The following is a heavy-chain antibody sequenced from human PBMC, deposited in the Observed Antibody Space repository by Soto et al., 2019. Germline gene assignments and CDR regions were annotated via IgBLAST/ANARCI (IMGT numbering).Heavy chain of an antibody. Sequence: HPGGSLRLPWFASPFTFSDLAMTWVRHVPGRGLEGVASLDGAGGSTYYAASVRCRFSISRDKSQNTLFLQRKRLTFDDTAISYCAAPRAEYGSGVSWFTYGMDIWGQGTTVTVSS. CDR2: LDGAGGST. CDR3: AAPRAEYGSGVSWFTYGMDI. D-gene: IGHD3-10*01. CDR1: PFTFSDLA. J-gene: IGHJ6*02. V-gene: IGHV3-23*01.